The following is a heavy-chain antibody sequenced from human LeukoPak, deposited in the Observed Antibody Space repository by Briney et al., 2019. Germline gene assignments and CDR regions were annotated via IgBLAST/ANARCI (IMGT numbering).Heavy chain of an antibody. CDR2: VYYSGST. J-gene: IGHJ2*01. D-gene: IGHD6-19*01. V-gene: IGHV4-39*01. CDR3: ARQESSAWTWFFDL. Sequence: SETLSLTCSVSGGSMNTSSYFWAWIRQPPGKGLEWIGSVYYSGSTYFSPSLKGRVTISVDTSKNQLSLELSSVTAADTAMYYCARQESSAWTWFFDLWGRGTLVTVSS. CDR1: GGSMNTSSYF.